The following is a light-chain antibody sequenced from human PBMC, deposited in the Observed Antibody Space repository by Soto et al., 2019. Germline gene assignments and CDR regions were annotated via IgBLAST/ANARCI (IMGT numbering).Light chain of an antibody. J-gene: IGLJ1*01. Sequence: QSALTQPASVSGSPGQSITISCTGTSSDVGAYNYVSWYQQYPGKAPKLIIHDVTNRPSGVSNRFSGSKSGNTASLTISGLQAEDDADYFCSSYTSSSTFWVFGTGTKVTVL. V-gene: IGLV2-14*03. CDR2: DVT. CDR3: SSYTSSSTFWV. CDR1: SSDVGAYNY.